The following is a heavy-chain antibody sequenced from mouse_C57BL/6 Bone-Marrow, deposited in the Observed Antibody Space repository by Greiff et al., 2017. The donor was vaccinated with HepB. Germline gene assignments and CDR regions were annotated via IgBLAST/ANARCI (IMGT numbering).Heavy chain of an antibody. V-gene: IGHV14-4*01. CDR1: GFNIKDDY. Sequence: EVQGVESGAELVRPGASVKLSCTASGFNIKDDYMHWVKQRPEQGLEWIGWIDPENGDTEYASKFQGKATITADTSSNTAYLQLSSLTSEDTAVYYCTTTITTTPYYYAMDYWGQGTSVTVSS. CDR3: TTTITTTPYYYAMDY. J-gene: IGHJ4*01. D-gene: IGHD2-4*01. CDR2: IDPENGDT.